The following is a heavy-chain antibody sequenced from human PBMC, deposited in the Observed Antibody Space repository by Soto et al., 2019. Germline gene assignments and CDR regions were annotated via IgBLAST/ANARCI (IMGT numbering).Heavy chain of an antibody. Sequence: QVQLVQSGGEVKRPGASVKVSCKTSGYTFSNYGITWVRQAPGQALEWLGWISLYSDGTNYAQKFQGRVSMNTDTSTTTAYMELRSLRSDDTAVYYCARVVPGAEAWFGPWGQGTLVTVSS. D-gene: IGHD1-26*01. CDR1: GYTFSNYG. V-gene: IGHV1-18*01. CDR3: ARVVPGAEAWFGP. CDR2: ISLYSDGT. J-gene: IGHJ5*02.